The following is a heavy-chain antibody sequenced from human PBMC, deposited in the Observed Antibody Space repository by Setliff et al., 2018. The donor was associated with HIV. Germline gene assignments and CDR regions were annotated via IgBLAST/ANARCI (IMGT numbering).Heavy chain of an antibody. J-gene: IGHJ3*02. D-gene: IGHD1-1*01. CDR1: GFTFSNYG. Sequence: PGGSLRLSCAASGFTFSNYGMHWVRQAPGKGLEWVATVSYDGNYKFYTDSVEGRFTVSRDNSKNTLYLQMNSLRAEDTAVYYCAREAVWSDAFDIWGQGTMVTVSS. CDR3: AREAVWSDAFDI. V-gene: IGHV3-30*03. CDR2: VSYDGNYK.